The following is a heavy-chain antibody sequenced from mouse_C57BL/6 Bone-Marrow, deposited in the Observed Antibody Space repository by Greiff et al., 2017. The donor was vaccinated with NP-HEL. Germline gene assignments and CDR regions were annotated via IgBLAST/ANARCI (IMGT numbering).Heavy chain of an antibody. Sequence: VQLQQSGAELVKPGASVKISCKASGYAFSSYWMNWVKQRPGKGLEWIGQIYPGDGDTNYNGKFKGKATLTADKASSTAYMPLSSLTSEDSAVYFCASGGNSYYAMDYWCQGTSVTVSS. CDR3: ASGGNSYYAMDY. D-gene: IGHD2-1*01. CDR1: GYAFSSYW. J-gene: IGHJ4*01. V-gene: IGHV1-80*01. CDR2: IYPGDGDT.